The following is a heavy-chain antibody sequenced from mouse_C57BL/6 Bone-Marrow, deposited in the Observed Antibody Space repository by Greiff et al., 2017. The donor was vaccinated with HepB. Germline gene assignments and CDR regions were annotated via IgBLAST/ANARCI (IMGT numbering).Heavy chain of an antibody. CDR1: GYTFTSYG. D-gene: IGHD1-3*01. CDR2: INPYNGGT. Sequence: EVQLQQSGAELARPGASVKLSCKASGYTFTSYGISWVKQRTGQGLEWIGVINPYNGGTSYNQKFKGKATLTVDKSSSTAYMELNSLTSEDSAVYYCAREWDYWGQGTTLTVSS. V-gene: IGHV1-19*01. CDR3: AREWDY. J-gene: IGHJ2*01.